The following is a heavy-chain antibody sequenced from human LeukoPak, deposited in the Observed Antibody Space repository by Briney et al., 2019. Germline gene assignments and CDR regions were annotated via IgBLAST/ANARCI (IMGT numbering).Heavy chain of an antibody. CDR3: ARVGWRAVRTGYFDY. V-gene: IGHV1-2*04. Sequence: ASVKVSCKASGYTFTGYYMHWVRQAPGQGLEWMGWINPNSGGTNYAQKFQGWVTMTRDTSISTAYMELSRLRSDDTAVYYCARVGWRAVRTGYFDYWGQGTLVTVSS. D-gene: IGHD3/OR15-3a*01. CDR1: GYTFTGYY. CDR2: INPNSGGT. J-gene: IGHJ4*02.